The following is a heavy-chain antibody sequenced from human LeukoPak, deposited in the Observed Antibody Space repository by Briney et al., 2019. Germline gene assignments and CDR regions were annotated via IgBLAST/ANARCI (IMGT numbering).Heavy chain of an antibody. D-gene: IGHD6-19*01. V-gene: IGHV3-48*03. J-gene: IGHJ6*02. CDR2: ITNNGTTI. CDR3: ARDQWLAYYYHGMDV. Sequence: GGSLRLSCAASGFTFSSYAMNWVRQATGKGQEWVSCITNNGTTIYYADSVKGRFTISRDNAENSLYLQMNSLRAEDTAIYYCARDQWLAYYYHGMDVWGQGTTVTVSS. CDR1: GFTFSSYA.